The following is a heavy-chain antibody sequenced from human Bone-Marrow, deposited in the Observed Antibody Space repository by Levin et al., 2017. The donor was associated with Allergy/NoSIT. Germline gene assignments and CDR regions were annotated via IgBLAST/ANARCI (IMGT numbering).Heavy chain of an antibody. CDR1: GDSIRDSY. CDR3: ARLTECFGGACYSYGWLDP. V-gene: IGHV4-4*08. D-gene: IGHD2-15*01. CDR2: IQTIGST. J-gene: IGHJ5*02. Sequence: GSLRLSCTVSGDSIRDSYWTWIRQPPGQGLEWIGHIQTIGSTSYNPSLESRVAISIDTSKKQVSLTLNSVTATDTAVYYCARLTECFGGACYSYGWLDPWGQGILVTVSS.